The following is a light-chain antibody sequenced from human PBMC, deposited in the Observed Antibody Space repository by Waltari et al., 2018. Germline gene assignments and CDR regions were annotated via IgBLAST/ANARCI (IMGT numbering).Light chain of an antibody. J-gene: IGLJ3*02. V-gene: IGLV2-14*01. Sequence: SALTQPASVSGAPGQSITISCTGISNDVGGYNYVSWYQQHPGKAPKLIIYDVNNRPSGISSRFSGSKSGATASLTISGLPPEDEADYYCSSCASTIPRGVFGGGTKLTVL. CDR2: DVN. CDR3: SSCASTIPRGV. CDR1: SNDVGGYNY.